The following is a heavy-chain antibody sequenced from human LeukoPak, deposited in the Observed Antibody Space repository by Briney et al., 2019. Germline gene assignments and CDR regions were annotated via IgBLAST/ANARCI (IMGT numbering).Heavy chain of an antibody. Sequence: GGSLRLSCAASGFTFCHYGMHWVRQAPGKGREWVAIIWYDGSKEYYEGSVKGRFTITRDNSKNTLYLQMNSLRAEDTAVYYCARVTCSGGSCYVGLGIDYWGQGTLVTVSS. J-gene: IGHJ4*02. CDR1: GFTFCHYG. D-gene: IGHD2-15*01. CDR2: IWYDGSKE. V-gene: IGHV3-33*01. CDR3: ARVTCSGGSCYVGLGIDY.